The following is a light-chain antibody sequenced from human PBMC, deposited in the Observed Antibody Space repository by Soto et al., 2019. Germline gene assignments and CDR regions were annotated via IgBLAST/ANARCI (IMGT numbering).Light chain of an antibody. Sequence: QSVLTQPPSASGTPGQRVTISCSGSSSNIGSNTVNWYQQFPGTAPKLLIYNDNQRPSAVPDRFSGSKSGTPASLAISGLQSEDEADYYCGAWDDSLSALFVFGAGTKVTVL. CDR2: NDN. V-gene: IGLV1-44*01. CDR1: SSNIGSNT. CDR3: GAWDDSLSALFV. J-gene: IGLJ1*01.